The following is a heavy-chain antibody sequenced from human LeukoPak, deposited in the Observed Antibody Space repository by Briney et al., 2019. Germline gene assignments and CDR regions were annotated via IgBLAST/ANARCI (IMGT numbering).Heavy chain of an antibody. J-gene: IGHJ3*02. Sequence: ASVKVSCKASGYTFTSYGTTWVRQAPGQGLEWMGWISAYNGNTNYAQKVQGRVSMTTDTSTSTAYMELRSLRSDDTAVYYCVKTYYYDSSGYSADALDIWGQGTMVTVSS. V-gene: IGHV1-18*01. CDR1: GYTFTSYG. CDR2: ISAYNGNT. CDR3: VKTYYYDSSGYSADALDI. D-gene: IGHD3-22*01.